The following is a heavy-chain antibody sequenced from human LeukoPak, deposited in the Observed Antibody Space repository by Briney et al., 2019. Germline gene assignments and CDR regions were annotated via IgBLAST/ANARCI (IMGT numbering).Heavy chain of an antibody. CDR2: ISWDGTT. D-gene: IGHD3-22*01. Sequence: GGSLRLSCAASGFTFEDYTMHWVRQAPGKTLEWVSLISWDGTTYYTDSVKGRFTISRDNSKNSLYLQMDTLRTEDTAFYYCVKDLSYESSGHVFDYWGKGTLVTVSS. V-gene: IGHV3-43*01. J-gene: IGHJ4*02. CDR1: GFTFEDYT. CDR3: VKDLSYESSGHVFDY.